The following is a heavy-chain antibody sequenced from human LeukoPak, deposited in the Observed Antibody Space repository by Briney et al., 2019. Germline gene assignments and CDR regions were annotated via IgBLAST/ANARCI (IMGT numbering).Heavy chain of an antibody. D-gene: IGHD2-15*01. Sequence: GGSLRLSCAASGFTFSSYAMHRVRQAPGKGLEWVAVISYDGSKKYYADSVKGRFTISRDNSKNTLYLQMNSLRAEDTAVYYCARAGDVVVVAATDEWFDPWGQGTLVTVSS. V-gene: IGHV3-30*04. J-gene: IGHJ5*02. CDR3: ARAGDVVVVAATDEWFDP. CDR2: ISYDGSKK. CDR1: GFTFSSYA.